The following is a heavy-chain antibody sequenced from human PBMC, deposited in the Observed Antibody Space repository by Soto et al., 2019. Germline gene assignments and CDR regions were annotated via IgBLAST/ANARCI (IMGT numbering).Heavy chain of an antibody. CDR2: IYYSGST. CDR1: GGSISSYY. Sequence: SETLSLTCTVSGGSISSYYWSWIRQPPGKGLEWIGYIYYSGSTNYNPSLKSRVTISVDTSKNQFSLKLSSVTAADTAVYYCAGVSPVVTGRFAVFDYWGQGTLVTVSS. V-gene: IGHV4-59*01. J-gene: IGHJ4*02. CDR3: AGVSPVVTGRFAVFDY. D-gene: IGHD2-15*01.